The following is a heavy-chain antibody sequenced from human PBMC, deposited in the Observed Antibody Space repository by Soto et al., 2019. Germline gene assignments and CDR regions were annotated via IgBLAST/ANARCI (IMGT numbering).Heavy chain of an antibody. CDR1: GFTFSSYA. CDR2: ISGTGGST. D-gene: IGHD6-6*01. Sequence: GSLRLSCAASGFTFSSYAMSWVRQAPGKGLEWVSGISGTGGSTYYADSMKGRFTISRDNSKNTLYLQMSSLRAGDTALYYCAKDRSIFNSDGGGFDNWGQGTLVTVSS. J-gene: IGHJ4*02. V-gene: IGHV3-23*01. CDR3: AKDRSIFNSDGGGFDN.